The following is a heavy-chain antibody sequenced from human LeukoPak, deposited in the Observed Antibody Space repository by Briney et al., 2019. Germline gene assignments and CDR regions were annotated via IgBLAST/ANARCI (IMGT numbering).Heavy chain of an antibody. CDR3: ARESLGGLKYFDD. CDR1: GYTFTANY. J-gene: IGHJ4*02. CDR2: IGPTGNT. D-gene: IGHD3-16*01. Sequence: ASVKVSCKASGYTFTANYMHWVRQAPGQGLEWIGCIGPTGNTVYVQKFQGRVTVTRDTSINTVYMEVNSLRSDDTAVYSCARESLGGLKYFDDWGQGTLVTVSS. V-gene: IGHV1-2*02.